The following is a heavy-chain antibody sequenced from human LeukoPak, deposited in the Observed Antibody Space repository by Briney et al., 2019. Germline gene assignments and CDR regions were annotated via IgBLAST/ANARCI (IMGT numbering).Heavy chain of an antibody. CDR1: GYTFTSYD. CDR3: ASRPNYYGSGSYYYYYGMDV. CDR2: MNPNSGNT. D-gene: IGHD3-10*01. J-gene: IGHJ6*02. V-gene: IGHV1-8*01. Sequence: GASVKVSCKASGYTFTSYDINWVRQATGQGLEWMGWMNPNSGNTGYAQKFQGRVTMTRNTSISTAYMELSSLRSEDTAVYYCASRPNYYGSGSYYYYYGMDVWGRGTTVTVSS.